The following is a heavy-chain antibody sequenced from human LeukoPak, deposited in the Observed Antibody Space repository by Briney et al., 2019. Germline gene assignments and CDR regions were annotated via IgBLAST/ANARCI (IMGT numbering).Heavy chain of an antibody. J-gene: IGHJ1*01. CDR1: GYTFTSYG. V-gene: IGHV1-18*01. CDR2: ISAYYGNT. CDR3: ARDRRRAAAGTLYPEYFQH. D-gene: IGHD6-13*01. Sequence: GASVKVSCKASGYTFTSYGISWVRQAPGQGLEWMGWISAYYGNTNYAQKLQGRVTMTTDTSTSTAYMELRSLRSDDTAVYYCARDRRRAAAGTLYPEYFQHWGQGTLVTVSS.